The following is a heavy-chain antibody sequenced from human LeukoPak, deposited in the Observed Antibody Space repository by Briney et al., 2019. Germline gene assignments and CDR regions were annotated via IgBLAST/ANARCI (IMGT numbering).Heavy chain of an antibody. Sequence: SETLSLTCTVSGDSIGSSRHSWGWIRQPPGKGLEWIGSISYSGSTYYNPSLKTRVTMSVDTSENQFSLKLSSVTAADSTVYYCVRIYCTSTSCYGDSYYGMDVWGQGTTVTVSS. CDR1: GDSIGSSRHS. CDR2: ISYSGST. D-gene: IGHD2-2*01. CDR3: VRIYCTSTSCYGDSYYGMDV. V-gene: IGHV4-39*01. J-gene: IGHJ6*02.